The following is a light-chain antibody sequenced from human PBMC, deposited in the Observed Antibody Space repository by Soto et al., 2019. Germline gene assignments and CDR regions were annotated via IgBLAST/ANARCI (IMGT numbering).Light chain of an antibody. V-gene: IGKV3-15*01. CDR2: GAS. CDR1: LTMNNN. Sequence: EIVMTQSPATLSVSPGESVTLSCRASLTMNNNIAWYQHKPGQAPRLLIFGASSRATGVPGRFSGSGFGTEFTLSISSLQSEDFAVYYCQQYNERPPWTFVQGTTVEMK. CDR3: QQYNERPPWT. J-gene: IGKJ1*01.